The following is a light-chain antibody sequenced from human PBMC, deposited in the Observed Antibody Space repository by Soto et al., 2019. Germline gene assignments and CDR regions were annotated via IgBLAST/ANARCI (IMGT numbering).Light chain of an antibody. CDR1: QSISIY. CDR2: ATS. Sequence: DIQMTQSPTSLYASVGDRVIIACRASQSISIYLNWYQQKAGKAPKLLIYATSSLQSGVPSRFSGSGSGTDFNLTISSLQPEDFATYYCQHSYSPTWTFGQGTKVEIK. V-gene: IGKV1-39*01. J-gene: IGKJ1*01. CDR3: QHSYSPTWT.